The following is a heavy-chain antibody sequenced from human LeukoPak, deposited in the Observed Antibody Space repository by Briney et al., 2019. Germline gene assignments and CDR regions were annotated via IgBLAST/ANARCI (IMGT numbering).Heavy chain of an antibody. V-gene: IGHV4-59*08. CDR2: IYCSGST. CDR3: ARHPQVPAAYDY. D-gene: IGHD2-2*01. Sequence: SETLSLTCTVSGGSISSYYWSWIRQPPGKGLEWIGYIYCSGSTNYNPSLKSRVTISVDTSKNQFSLKLSSVTAADTAVYYCARHPQVPAAYDYWGQGTLVTVSS. J-gene: IGHJ4*02. CDR1: GGSISSYY.